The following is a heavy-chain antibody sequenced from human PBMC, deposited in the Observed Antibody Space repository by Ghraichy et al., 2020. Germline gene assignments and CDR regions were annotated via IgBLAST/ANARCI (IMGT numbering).Heavy chain of an antibody. J-gene: IGHJ4*02. Sequence: ESLNISCAASGFTFRNYWMNWVRQAPGKGLEWVACIKEDGTQQYYVDSVEGRFTISRDNAKNLLYLQLDSLRADDTAVYYCSRGGGWFPDYWGQGTLVSVSS. CDR3: SRGGGWFPDY. D-gene: IGHD3-16*01. V-gene: IGHV3-7*03. CDR2: IKEDGTQQ. CDR1: GFTFRNYW.